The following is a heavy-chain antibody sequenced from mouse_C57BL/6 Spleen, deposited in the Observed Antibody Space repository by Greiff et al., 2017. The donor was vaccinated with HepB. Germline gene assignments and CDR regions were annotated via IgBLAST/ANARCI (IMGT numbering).Heavy chain of an antibody. V-gene: IGHV5-4*01. CDR3: ARAPVYYGSSY. Sequence: EVQGVESGGGLVKPGGSLKLSCAASGFTFSSYAMSWVRQTPEKRLEWVATISDGGSYTYYPDNVKGRFTISRDNAKNNLYLQMSHLKSEDTAMYYCARAPVYYGSSYWGQGTTLTVSS. J-gene: IGHJ2*01. D-gene: IGHD1-1*01. CDR2: ISDGGSYT. CDR1: GFTFSSYA.